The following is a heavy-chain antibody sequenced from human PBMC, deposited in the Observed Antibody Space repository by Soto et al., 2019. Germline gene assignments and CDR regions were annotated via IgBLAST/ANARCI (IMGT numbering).Heavy chain of an antibody. V-gene: IGHV3-23*01. CDR2: ISGSGDFT. J-gene: IGHJ3*02. Sequence: EVQMLESGGGLVQPGGSLRLSCEASGFTLSSYALSWVRQAPGKGLEWVSGISGSGDFTFDADSVRGRFTISRDNSMNTMYLEMNSQRFEDKGVYYCARVPTIFGGGVDAFDIWGDGTMATVSS. D-gene: IGHD3-3*01. CDR1: GFTLSSYA. CDR3: ARVPTIFGGGVDAFDI.